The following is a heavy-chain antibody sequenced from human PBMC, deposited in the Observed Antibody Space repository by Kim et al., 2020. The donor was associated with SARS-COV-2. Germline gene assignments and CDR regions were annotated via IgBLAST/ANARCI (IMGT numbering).Heavy chain of an antibody. CDR3: ARQGGFSWFGELLFHY. V-gene: IGHV4-39*01. J-gene: IGHJ6*01. D-gene: IGHD3-10*01. Sequence: SETLSRTCTVSGGSISSSSYYWGWIRQPPGKGLEWIGSIYYSGSTYYNPSLKSRVTISVDTSKNQFSLKLSSVTAADTAVYYCARQGGFSWFGELLFHY. CDR2: IYYSGST. CDR1: GGSISSSSYY.